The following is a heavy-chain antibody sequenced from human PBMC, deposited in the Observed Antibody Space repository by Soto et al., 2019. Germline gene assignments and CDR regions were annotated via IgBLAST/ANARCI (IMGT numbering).Heavy chain of an antibody. Sequence: SETLSLTCIVSGGTISGYYWTWIRQPAGKGLEWIGRIYSSGNTKYNPSLQSRVTMSLDTSNNQFSLRLTSVTAADTAVYYCARGQRFSDWFDPWGQGTLVTVS. CDR2: IYSSGNT. D-gene: IGHD3-3*01. CDR3: ARGQRFSDWFDP. CDR1: GGTISGYY. V-gene: IGHV4-4*07. J-gene: IGHJ5*02.